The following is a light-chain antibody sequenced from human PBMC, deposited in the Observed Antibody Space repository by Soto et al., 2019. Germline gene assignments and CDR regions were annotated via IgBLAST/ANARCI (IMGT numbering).Light chain of an antibody. V-gene: IGKV3-15*01. J-gene: IGKJ5*01. CDR1: QSVSSN. CDR2: GAS. CDR3: QQRSNWPIT. Sequence: EIVMTQSPATLSVFPGERATLSRRASQSVSSNLAWYQQKPGQAPRLLIYGASTRATGIPARFSGSGSGTEFTLTISSLQSEDFAVYYCQQRSNWPITFGQGTRLEIK.